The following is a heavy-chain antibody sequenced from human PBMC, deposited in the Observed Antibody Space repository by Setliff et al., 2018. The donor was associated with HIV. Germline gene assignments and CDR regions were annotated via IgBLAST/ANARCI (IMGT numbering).Heavy chain of an antibody. CDR2: INPSSGST. CDR3: ARDPAPSSSASYFQH. Sequence: ASVKVSCTASGYTFTSYYMHWVRQAPGPGLEWMGIINPSSGSTTYAQKFQGRVTMTRDTSTSTVYMELSSLRSEDTAVYYCARDPAPSSSASYFQHWGQGTPVTVSS. CDR1: GYTFTSYY. D-gene: IGHD6-6*01. V-gene: IGHV1-46*01. J-gene: IGHJ1*01.